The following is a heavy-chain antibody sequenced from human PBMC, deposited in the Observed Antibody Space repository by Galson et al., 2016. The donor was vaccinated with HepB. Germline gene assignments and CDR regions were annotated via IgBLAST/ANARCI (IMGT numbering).Heavy chain of an antibody. J-gene: IGHJ6*02. CDR2: IYYSGST. CDR3: ARQVGELSLGYYYYGMDV. D-gene: IGHD3-16*02. CDR1: GGSISSSSYY. Sequence: SETLSLTCTVSGGSISSSSYYWGWIRQPPGKGLEWIGSIYYSGSTYNNPSLKSRVIISVDTSKHQFSLKLSSVTAADTAVYYCARQVGELSLGYYYYGMDVWGQGTTVTVSS. V-gene: IGHV4-39*01.